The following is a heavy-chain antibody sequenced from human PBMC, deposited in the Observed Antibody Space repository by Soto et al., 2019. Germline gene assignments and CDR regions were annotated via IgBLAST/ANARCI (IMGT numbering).Heavy chain of an antibody. Sequence: PSETLSLTCAVYGGSFSGYYWSWIRQPPGKGLEWIGEINHSGSTNYNPSLKSRVTISVDTSKNQFSLKLSSVTAADTAVYYCARGQKFVPQLHPYYYGSGSRENRFDYWGQGTLVTVSS. CDR1: GGSFSGYY. D-gene: IGHD3-10*01. CDR2: INHSGST. J-gene: IGHJ4*02. V-gene: IGHV4-34*01. CDR3: ARGQKFVPQLHPYYYGSGSRENRFDY.